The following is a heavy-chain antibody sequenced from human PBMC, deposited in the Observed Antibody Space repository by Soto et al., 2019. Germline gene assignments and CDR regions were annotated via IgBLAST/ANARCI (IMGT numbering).Heavy chain of an antibody. D-gene: IGHD3-22*01. Sequence: PSETLSLTCAVSGGSISSGGYSWSWIRQPPGKGLEWIGYIYHTGSTYYNPSLKSRVTISVDTSKNQFSLKLTSVTAADTALYYCAREYYYDSSGTPPPFDPWGQGTPVTVSS. J-gene: IGHJ5*02. V-gene: IGHV4-30-2*05. CDR1: GGSISSGGYS. CDR2: IYHTGST. CDR3: AREYYYDSSGTPPPFDP.